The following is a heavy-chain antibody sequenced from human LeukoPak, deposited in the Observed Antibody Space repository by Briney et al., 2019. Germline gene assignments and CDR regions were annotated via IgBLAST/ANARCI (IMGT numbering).Heavy chain of an antibody. CDR3: ARLRYYDSSGYTFDN. J-gene: IGHJ4*01. CDR1: GGSISSGDYY. D-gene: IGHD3-22*01. CDR2: IYYSGTT. V-gene: IGHV4-30-4*01. Sequence: PSETLSLTCTVSGGSISSGDYYWSWIRQPPGKGLEWIGYIYYSGTTYYSPSLKSRVTMSVDTSQNQFSLKLRSVTAADTAVYYCARLRYYDSSGYTFDNWGHGTLVTVSS.